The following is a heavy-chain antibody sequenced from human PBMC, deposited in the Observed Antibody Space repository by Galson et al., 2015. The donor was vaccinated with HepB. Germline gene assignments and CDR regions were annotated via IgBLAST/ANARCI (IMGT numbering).Heavy chain of an antibody. J-gene: IGHJ4*02. CDR1: GFTFSSYA. CDR2: ISYDGSNK. D-gene: IGHD6-19*01. V-gene: IGHV3-30-3*01. CDR3: ARNGYGWYADY. Sequence: SLRLSCAASGFTFSSYAMHWVRQAPGKGLEWVAVISYDGSNKYYADSVKGRFTISRDNSKNTLYLQMNSLRAEDTAVYYCARNGYGWYADYWGQGTLVTASS.